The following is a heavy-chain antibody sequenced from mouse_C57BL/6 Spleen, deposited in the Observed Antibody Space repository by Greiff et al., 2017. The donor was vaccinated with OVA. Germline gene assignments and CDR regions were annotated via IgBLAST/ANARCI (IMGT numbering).Heavy chain of an antibody. Sequence: EVKLMESGEGLVKPGGSLKLSCAASGFTFSSYAMSWVRQTPEKRLEWVAYISRGGDYIYYADTVKGRFTITRDNARNTLYLQMSSLKSEDTAMYYCTRAYDYDAFDYWGQGTTLTVSS. J-gene: IGHJ2*01. CDR1: GFTFSSYA. CDR3: TRAYDYDAFDY. CDR2: ISRGGDYI. D-gene: IGHD2-4*01. V-gene: IGHV5-9-1*02.